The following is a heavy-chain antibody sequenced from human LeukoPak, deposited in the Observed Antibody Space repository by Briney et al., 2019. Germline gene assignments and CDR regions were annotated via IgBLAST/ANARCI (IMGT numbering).Heavy chain of an antibody. D-gene: IGHD6-13*01. Sequence: GGSLRLSCAASGFTFSSYSMNWVRQAPGKGLEWVSSISSSSSYIYYADSVKGRFTISRDNAKNSLYLQMNSLRAEDTAVYYCAKDLISGLDSSSLNWGQGTLVTVSS. V-gene: IGHV3-21*04. CDR3: AKDLISGLDSSSLN. CDR1: GFTFSSYS. J-gene: IGHJ4*02. CDR2: ISSSSSYI.